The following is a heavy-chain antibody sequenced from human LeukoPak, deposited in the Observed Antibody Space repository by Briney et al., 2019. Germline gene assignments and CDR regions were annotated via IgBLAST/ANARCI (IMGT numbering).Heavy chain of an antibody. CDR1: EFIFSTYD. CDR2: ISNDGTNK. Sequence: GSLRLSCEASEFIFSTYDMHWVRQAPGKGLEWVAVISNDGTNKYYADSVKGRFTFSRDNSKTTLYLQMNSLRTEDTAVYYCAKESTWTGTDTNDFDYWGQGTLVTVSS. D-gene: IGHD3/OR15-3a*01. V-gene: IGHV3-30*18. CDR3: AKESTWTGTDTNDFDY. J-gene: IGHJ4*02.